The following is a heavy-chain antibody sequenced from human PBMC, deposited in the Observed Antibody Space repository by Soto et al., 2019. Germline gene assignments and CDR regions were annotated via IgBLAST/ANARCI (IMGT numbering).Heavy chain of an antibody. CDR3: ARPQEMNYYYYGMDV. J-gene: IGHJ6*02. V-gene: IGHV5-51*01. CDR1: GYSFTSYW. Sequence: GESLKISCNGSGYSFTSYWIGWVRQMPGKGLEWMGIIYPGDSDTRYSPSFQGQVTISADKSISTAYLQWSSLKASDTAMYYCARPQEMNYYYYGMDVWGQGTTVTVSS. CDR2: IYPGDSDT.